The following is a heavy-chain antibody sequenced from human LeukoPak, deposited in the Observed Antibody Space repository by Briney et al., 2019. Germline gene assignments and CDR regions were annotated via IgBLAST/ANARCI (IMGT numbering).Heavy chain of an antibody. CDR3: AKAVAVTHFDD. CDR2: ISWNSGSQ. V-gene: IGHV3-9*01. D-gene: IGHD6-19*01. CDR1: GFIFDDYA. Sequence: GGSLRLSCAASGFIFDDYAMHRVRPAPGQGLEWGSSISWNSGSQGYADSVKGRFTISRDNTKNSLYLQMNSLSDEDTAFYYCAKAVAVTHFDDWGQGTLVTVSS. J-gene: IGHJ4*02.